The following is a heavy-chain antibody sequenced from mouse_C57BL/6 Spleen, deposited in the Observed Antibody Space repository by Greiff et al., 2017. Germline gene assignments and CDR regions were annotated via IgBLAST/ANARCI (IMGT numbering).Heavy chain of an antibody. V-gene: IGHV5-4*01. CDR2: ISDGGSYT. CDR3: ARDLYGSSYGYYAMDY. J-gene: IGHJ4*01. Sequence: DVKLVESGGGLVKPGGSLKLSCAASGFTFSSYAMSWVRQTPEKRLEWVATISDGGSYTYYPDNVKGRFTISRDNAKNNLYLQMSHLKSEDTAMYYCARDLYGSSYGYYAMDYWGQGTSVTVSS. D-gene: IGHD1-1*01. CDR1: GFTFSSYA.